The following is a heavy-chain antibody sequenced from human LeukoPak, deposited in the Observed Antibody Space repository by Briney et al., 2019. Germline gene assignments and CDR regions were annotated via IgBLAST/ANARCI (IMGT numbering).Heavy chain of an antibody. J-gene: IGHJ3*02. D-gene: IGHD2-21*02. CDR1: GLTFSGYD. V-gene: IGHV3-30-3*01. CDR3: ASLHIVVVTAILDAFDI. CDR2: ISYDGSNK. Sequence: PGGSLRLSCAASGLTFSGYDMHWVRQAPGKGLEWVAVISYDGSNKYYADSVKGRFTISRDNSKNTLYLQMNSLRAEDTAVYYCASLHIVVVTAILDAFDIWGQGTMVTVSS.